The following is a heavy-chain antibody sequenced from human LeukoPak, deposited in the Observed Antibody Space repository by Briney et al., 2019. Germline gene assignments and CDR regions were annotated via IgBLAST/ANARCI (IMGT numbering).Heavy chain of an antibody. V-gene: IGHV3-23*01. CDR1: GFTFSSYA. CDR2: ISGSGDST. Sequence: PGGSLRLSCAASGFTFSSYAMSWVRQAPGKGLEWVSSISGSGDSTYYADSVKGRFTISRHNSKNTLFLQMNSLRAEDTAVYYCAKTERGVFVGNYGMDVWGQGTTVTVSS. CDR3: AKTERGVFVGNYGMDV. D-gene: IGHD2-15*01. J-gene: IGHJ6*02.